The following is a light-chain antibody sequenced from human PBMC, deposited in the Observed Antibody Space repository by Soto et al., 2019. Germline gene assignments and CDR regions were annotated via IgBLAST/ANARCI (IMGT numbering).Light chain of an antibody. CDR3: QQYNDWPQT. V-gene: IGKV3-15*01. J-gene: IGKJ1*01. CDR1: QSVSST. Sequence: EIVMTQSPATLSVSQGERATLSCRASQSVSSTLAWYQQKPGQAPRLLIYGASTRATGIPARFSGSGSGTEFTLTISSLQSEDFAVYYCQQYNDWPQTFGQGTKVDIK. CDR2: GAS.